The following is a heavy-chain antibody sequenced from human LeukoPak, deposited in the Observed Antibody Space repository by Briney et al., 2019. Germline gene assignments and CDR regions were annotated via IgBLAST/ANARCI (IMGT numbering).Heavy chain of an antibody. D-gene: IGHD6-19*01. CDR1: GFTFSSYN. V-gene: IGHV3-21*01. CDR3: ASVAVGSDFDY. CDR2: ISSSSSYI. J-gene: IGHJ4*02. Sequence: GGSLRLSCAASGFTFSSYNMNWVRQAPGKGLEWVSSISSSSSYIYYADSVRGRFTTSRDNAKNSLYLQMNSLRAEDTAVYYCASVAVGSDFDYWGQGTLVTVSS.